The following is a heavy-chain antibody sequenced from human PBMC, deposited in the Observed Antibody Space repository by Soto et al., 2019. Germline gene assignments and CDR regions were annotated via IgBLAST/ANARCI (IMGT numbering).Heavy chain of an antibody. CDR2: ISWNSGSI. J-gene: IGHJ4*02. Sequence: EVQLVESGGGLVQPGRSLRLSCAASGFTFDDYAMHWVRQAPGKGLEWVAGISWNSGSIGYADSVKGRVTISRDNAKNXLELQMNSLRAEDTALYYCAKDKWRYSSSWYYFDYWGQGTLVTVSS. CDR1: GFTFDDYA. D-gene: IGHD6-13*01. V-gene: IGHV3-9*01. CDR3: AKDKWRYSSSWYYFDY.